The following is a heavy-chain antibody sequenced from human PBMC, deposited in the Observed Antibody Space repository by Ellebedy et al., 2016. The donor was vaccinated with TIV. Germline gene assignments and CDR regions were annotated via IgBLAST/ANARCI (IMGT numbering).Heavy chain of an antibody. Sequence: SETLSLXXTVSGDSILSRTNYWSWIRQAAGKGLEWIGHIYTSGSTKYNPSLKSRVTMSLDTSKNQFSLKLSSVTAADTAVYYCARDEVVPSAIPYYFYMDVWGKGTKVAVSS. CDR2: IYTSGST. J-gene: IGHJ6*03. CDR3: ARDEVVPSAIPYYFYMDV. CDR1: GDSILSRTNY. D-gene: IGHD2-21*02. V-gene: IGHV4-61*09.